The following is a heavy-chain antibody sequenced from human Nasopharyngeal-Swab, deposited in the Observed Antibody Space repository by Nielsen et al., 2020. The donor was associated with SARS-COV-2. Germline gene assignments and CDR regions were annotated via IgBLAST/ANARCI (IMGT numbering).Heavy chain of an antibody. CDR1: GFTFSSYA. J-gene: IGHJ4*02. CDR2: ISYDGSNK. CDR3: AKDLFISGSSSLDY. Sequence: GESLKISCAASGFTFSSYAMHWVRQAPGKGLEWVAVISYDGSNKYYADSVKGRFTISRDNSKNTLYLQMNSLRAEDTAVYYCAKDLFISGSSSLDYWGQGTLVTVSS. V-gene: IGHV3-30*04. D-gene: IGHD6-6*01.